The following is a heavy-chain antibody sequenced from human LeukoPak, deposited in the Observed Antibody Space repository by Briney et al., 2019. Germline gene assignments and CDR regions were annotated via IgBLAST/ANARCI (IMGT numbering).Heavy chain of an antibody. CDR2: ISYDGSNK. J-gene: IGHJ4*02. V-gene: IGHV3-30*04. D-gene: IGHD2-15*01. Sequence: QSGGSLRLSCAASGFTFSSYAMHWVRQAPGKGLEWVAVISYDGSNKYYADSVKGRFTISRDNSKNTLYLQMNSLRAEDTAVYYCARELDCSGGSCSFFDYRGQGTLVTVSS. CDR3: ARELDCSGGSCSFFDY. CDR1: GFTFSSYA.